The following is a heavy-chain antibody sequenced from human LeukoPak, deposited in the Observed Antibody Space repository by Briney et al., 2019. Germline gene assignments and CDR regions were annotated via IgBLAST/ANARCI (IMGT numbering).Heavy chain of an antibody. CDR1: GFTLRTAG. CDR2: IGDSGTT. V-gene: IGHV3-23*01. J-gene: IGHJ4*02. Sequence: GGSLRLSCAVSGFTLRTAGMNWVRQAPGKGLEWVSGIGDSGTTYYADSVKGRFTISRDLSKNMLYLQMNSLSADDTAVFYCAKLSMASASDRGYWGQGTLVTVSS. D-gene: IGHD6-13*01. CDR3: AKLSMASASDRGY.